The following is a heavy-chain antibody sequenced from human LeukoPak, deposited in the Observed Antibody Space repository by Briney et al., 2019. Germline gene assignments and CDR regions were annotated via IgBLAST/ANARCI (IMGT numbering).Heavy chain of an antibody. CDR1: GVTFSSYW. CDR2: IKEDGSEK. D-gene: IGHD3-3*01. V-gene: IGHV3-7*01. J-gene: IGHJ3*02. CDR3: AKSRSDYLSDAFDI. Sequence: GGSLRLSCTASGVTFSSYWMSWVRQAPGKGLEWVANIKEDGSEKYYVDSVKGRFTISRDNAKNSLYLQMNSLRAEDTAVYYCAKSRSDYLSDAFDIWGQGTMVTVSS.